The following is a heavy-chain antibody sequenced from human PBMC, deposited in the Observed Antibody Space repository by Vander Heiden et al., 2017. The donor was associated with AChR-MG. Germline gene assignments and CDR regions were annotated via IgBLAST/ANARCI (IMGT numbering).Heavy chain of an antibody. D-gene: IGHD6-6*01. Sequence: TASGFTFSSYAMRWVRQAPGKGLEWGSASSGSGGSTYYAYSVKGRFTISRDNSKNTLYLQMKSLRAEDTAVYYCAKTVEYSSSPDYWGQGTLVTVSS. CDR1: GFTFSSYA. CDR2: SSGSGGST. V-gene: IGHV3-23*01. CDR3: AKTVEYSSSPDY. J-gene: IGHJ4*02.